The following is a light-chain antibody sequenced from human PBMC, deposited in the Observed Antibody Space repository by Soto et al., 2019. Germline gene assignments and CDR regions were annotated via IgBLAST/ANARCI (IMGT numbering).Light chain of an antibody. CDR3: QRYGRSPRT. CDR1: QSVSSSY. CDR2: DAS. J-gene: IGKJ1*01. V-gene: IGKV3-20*01. Sequence: EIVLTQSPGTLSLSPGERATLSCRASQSVSSSYLAWYQQKPGQAPRLLIYDASSRATGIPDRFSGSGSGADFTLTISRLGPEDFAVYYCQRYGRSPRTFGQGTKVEIK.